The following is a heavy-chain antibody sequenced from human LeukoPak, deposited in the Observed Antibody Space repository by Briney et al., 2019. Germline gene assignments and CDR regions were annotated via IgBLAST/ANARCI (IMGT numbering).Heavy chain of an antibody. V-gene: IGHV1-69*05. CDR2: IMPLFGTA. CDR3: ASGSLGDGYGVGDYYQYMDV. J-gene: IGHJ6*03. Sequence: SVKVSCKASGGTFNSYAISWVRQAPGQGLEWMGGIMPLFGTANYAQEFRGRVTFTTDESASTAYMEVSSLRSEDTAVYYCASGSLGDGYGVGDYYQYMDVWGKGTTVTVSS. D-gene: IGHD5-24*01. CDR1: GGTFNSYA.